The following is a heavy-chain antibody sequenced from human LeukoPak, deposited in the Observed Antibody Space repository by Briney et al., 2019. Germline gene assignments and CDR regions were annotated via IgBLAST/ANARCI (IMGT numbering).Heavy chain of an antibody. CDR2: ITSSSSYI. CDR3: AKVNSGYDIYYFDY. V-gene: IGHV3-21*06. Sequence: GGSLRLSCAASGFTFSSYRMNWVRQAPGKGLEWVSSITSSSSYIYYADSVRGRFTIFRDNGKNSLYLQMNSLRAEDTAVYYCAKVNSGYDIYYFDYWGQGTLVTVSS. D-gene: IGHD5-12*01. CDR1: GFTFSSYR. J-gene: IGHJ4*02.